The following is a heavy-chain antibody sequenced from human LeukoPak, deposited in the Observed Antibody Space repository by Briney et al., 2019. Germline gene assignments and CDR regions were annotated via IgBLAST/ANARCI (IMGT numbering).Heavy chain of an antibody. V-gene: IGHV3-23*01. D-gene: IGHD1-14*01. CDR2: ISGSGGST. CDR3: AKDEPKTDRSSWYFDL. Sequence: GGSLKLSCAASGFTFSSYAMSWVRQAPGKGLEWVSAISGSGGSTYYADSVKGRFTISRDNSKNTLYLQMNSLRAEDTAVYYCAKDEPKTDRSSWYFDLWGRGTLVTVSS. J-gene: IGHJ2*01. CDR1: GFTFSSYA.